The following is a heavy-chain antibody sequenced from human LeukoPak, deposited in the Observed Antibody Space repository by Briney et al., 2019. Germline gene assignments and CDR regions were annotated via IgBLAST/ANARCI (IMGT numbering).Heavy chain of an antibody. J-gene: IGHJ4*02. CDR3: ANGRGLRFLER. D-gene: IGHD3-3*01. V-gene: IGHV1-8*03. CDR1: GYTFTSYD. CDR2: INPNSGNT. Sequence: ASVKVSCKASGYTFTSYDINWVRQATGQGLEWMGWINPNSGNTGYAQKFQGRVTITWNTSISTAYMELSSLRSEDTAVYYCANGRGLRFLERWGQGTLVTVSS.